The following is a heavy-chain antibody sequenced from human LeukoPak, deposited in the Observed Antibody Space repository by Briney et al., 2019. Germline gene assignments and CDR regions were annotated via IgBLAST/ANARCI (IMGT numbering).Heavy chain of an antibody. CDR3: ARIVGGAPDY. CDR2: TYYRSKWSN. CDR1: GDSVSSNSAA. J-gene: IGHJ4*02. Sequence: SQTLSLTCAIYGDSVSSNSAAWNWIRQSPSRGLEWLGRTYYRSKWSNNYAISAKRRISINPDTSKNQFSLQLNSVTPEDTAVYYCARIVGGAPDYWGQGILVTVSS. V-gene: IGHV6-1*01. D-gene: IGHD1-26*01.